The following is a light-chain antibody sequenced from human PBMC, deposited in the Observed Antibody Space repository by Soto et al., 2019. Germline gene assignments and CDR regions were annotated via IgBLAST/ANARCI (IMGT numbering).Light chain of an antibody. CDR1: QRISRW. V-gene: IGKV1-5*03. CDR3: QQYSGHYT. CDR2: KAS. Sequence: DIQMTQSPSALSASVGDRVTITCRASQRISRWLAWYQQKPGKAPKVLIYKASTLAGGVPSRFSGSGSGTEFTLTIISLQADDVATYYGQQYSGHYTFGQGTKLEI. J-gene: IGKJ2*01.